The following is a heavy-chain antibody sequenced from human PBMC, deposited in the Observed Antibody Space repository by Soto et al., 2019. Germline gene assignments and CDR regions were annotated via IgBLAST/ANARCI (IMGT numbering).Heavy chain of an antibody. CDR2: ITSSSSYI. Sequence: EVQLVESGGGLVKPGGSLRLSCAASGFTFSSYSMNWVRQAPGKGLEWVSSITSSSSYINYADSVKGRFTISRDNAKNSLTMQTNSLRAEDTAVYYCARATVTTGRIGDFDMWGQGTMVTVSS. CDR1: GFTFSSYS. J-gene: IGHJ3*02. D-gene: IGHD4-17*01. CDR3: ARATVTTGRIGDFDM. V-gene: IGHV3-21*01.